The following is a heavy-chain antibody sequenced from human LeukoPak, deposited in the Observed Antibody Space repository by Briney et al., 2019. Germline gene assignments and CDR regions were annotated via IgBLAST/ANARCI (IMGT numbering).Heavy chain of an antibody. J-gene: IGHJ4*02. V-gene: IGHV3-30-3*01. D-gene: IGHD3-22*01. CDR1: GFTFSSYA. CDR2: ISYDGSNK. Sequence: PGGSLRLSCAASGFTFSSYAMHWVRQAPGKGLEWVAVISYDGSNKCYADSVKGRFTISRDSSKNTLYLQMNSLRAEDTAVYYCARDPTYYYDSSGYYRDWGQGTLVTVSS. CDR3: ARDPTYYYDSSGYYRD.